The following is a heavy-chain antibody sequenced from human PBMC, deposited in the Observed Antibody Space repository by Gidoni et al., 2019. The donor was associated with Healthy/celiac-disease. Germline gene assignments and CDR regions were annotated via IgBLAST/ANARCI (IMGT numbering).Heavy chain of an antibody. Sequence: QVQLVQSGAEVKKPGSSVKVSCKASGGTFSSYTLSWVRQAPGQGLEWMGRIIPILGIANYAQEFQGRVTITADKSTSTAYMELSSLRSEDTAVYYCARAKHSRHLGYWGQGTLVTVSS. CDR1: GGTFSSYT. J-gene: IGHJ4*02. CDR3: ARAKHSRHLGY. D-gene: IGHD6-13*01. V-gene: IGHV1-69*02. CDR2: IIPILGIA.